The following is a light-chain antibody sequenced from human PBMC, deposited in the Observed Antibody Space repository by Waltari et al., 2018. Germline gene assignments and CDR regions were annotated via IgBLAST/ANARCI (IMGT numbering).Light chain of an antibody. Sequence: QSALTQPASVSGSPGQSITIPCRGTNNDAGNSNFVPWYQQHPGKAPKLIISEVTSRPSGVSHRFSGSKSGITASLTISGLQAEDEADYYCSSYTTSTTLKIFGGGTRVTVL. CDR2: EVT. CDR3: SSYTTSTTLKI. V-gene: IGLV2-14*01. CDR1: NNDAGNSNF. J-gene: IGLJ2*01.